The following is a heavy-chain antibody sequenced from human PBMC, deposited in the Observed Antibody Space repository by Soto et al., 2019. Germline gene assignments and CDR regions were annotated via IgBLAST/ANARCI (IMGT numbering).Heavy chain of an antibody. V-gene: IGHV4-59*01. D-gene: IGHD3-10*01. CDR2: IYYSGTS. CDR3: ARVPLTMVRYFDS. J-gene: IGHJ4*02. Sequence: SETLSLTCTVSGGSINGYYWSWIRQPPGKGLEWIGHIYYSGTSNYNPSLKSRVTISIETSKNQFSLRMRSVTAADTDVKYWARVPLTMVRYFDSWGQGTPVTVSS. CDR1: GGSINGYY.